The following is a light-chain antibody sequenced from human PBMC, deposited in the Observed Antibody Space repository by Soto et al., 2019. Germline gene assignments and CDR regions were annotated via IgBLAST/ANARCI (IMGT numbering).Light chain of an antibody. Sequence: EFVLTQSPATLSLSPGERAALSCGASQSVSSNYLAWYQQKPGLAPRLLIYDASRRATGIPDRFSGSGSGADFILSISRLEPEDFAVYYCQQYGSSPWTFGQGTKVDIK. V-gene: IGKV3D-20*01. CDR3: QQYGSSPWT. CDR2: DAS. CDR1: QSVSSNY. J-gene: IGKJ1*01.